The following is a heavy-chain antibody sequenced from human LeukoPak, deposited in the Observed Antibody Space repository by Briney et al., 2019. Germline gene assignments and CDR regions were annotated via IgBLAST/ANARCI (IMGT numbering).Heavy chain of an antibody. CDR3: ARGVQLLYYFDY. CDR1: GYSISSGYY. J-gene: IGHJ4*02. D-gene: IGHD5-18*01. V-gene: IGHV4-38-2*02. Sequence: SETLSLTCTVSGYSISSGYYWGWIRQPPGKGLEWIGSIYYSGSTNYNPSLKSRVTISVDTSKNQFSLKLSSVTAADTAVYYCARGVQLLYYFDYWGQGTLVTVSS. CDR2: IYYSGST.